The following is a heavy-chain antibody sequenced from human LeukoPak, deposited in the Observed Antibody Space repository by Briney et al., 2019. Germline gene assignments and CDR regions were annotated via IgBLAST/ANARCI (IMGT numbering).Heavy chain of an antibody. J-gene: IGHJ5*02. Sequence: GGSLRLSCAASGFTFSSYGMHWVRQAPGKGLEWVAFIRYDGSNKYYADSVKGRFTISRDNSKNTLYLQMNSLKTEDTAVYYCTTDLDSGYDAAFDPWGQGALVTVSS. CDR2: IRYDGSNK. CDR3: TTDLDSGYDAAFDP. CDR1: GFTFSSYG. V-gene: IGHV3-30*02. D-gene: IGHD5-12*01.